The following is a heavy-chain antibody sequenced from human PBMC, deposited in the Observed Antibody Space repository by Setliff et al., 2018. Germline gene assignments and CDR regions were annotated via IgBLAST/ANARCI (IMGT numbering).Heavy chain of an antibody. V-gene: IGHV4-39*01. Sequence: SETLSLTCTVSGGSISGYYWGLIHQPPGKGLEWVATIYYSGSTYSNPSLKSRLIISVDAPDNQFSVKLSSVTAADTAVYYCARHKSNGSGSYPSLYMDVWGKGIMVTVSS. CDR3: ARHKSNGSGSYPSLYMDV. J-gene: IGHJ6*03. D-gene: IGHD3-10*01. CDR2: IYYSGST. CDR1: GGSISGYY.